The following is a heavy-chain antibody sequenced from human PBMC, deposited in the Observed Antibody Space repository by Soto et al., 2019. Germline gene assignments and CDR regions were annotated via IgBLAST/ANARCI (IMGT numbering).Heavy chain of an antibody. CDR2: ISAHNGNT. V-gene: IGHV1-18*01. CDR1: GYTFTSYG. J-gene: IGHJ4*02. Sequence: QVHLVQSGAEVKKPGASVKVSCKGSGYTFTSYGITWVRQAPGQGLEWMGWISAHNGNTDYAQRLQGRVTVTRDTSTSTAYMELRSLRSDDTAVYYCARGRYGNYWGQGALVTVSS. CDR3: ARGRYGNY. D-gene: IGHD1-1*01.